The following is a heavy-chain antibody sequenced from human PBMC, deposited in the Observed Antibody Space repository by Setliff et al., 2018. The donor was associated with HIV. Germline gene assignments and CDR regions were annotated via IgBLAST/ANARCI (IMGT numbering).Heavy chain of an antibody. CDR2: MYPSGRT. D-gene: IGHD3-22*01. V-gene: IGHV4-39*01. CDR3: ARATGDSGYPRFFHY. J-gene: IGHJ4*02. Sequence: PSETLSLTCTVSGGSISSSTYYWGWIRQPPGKGLEWIGSMYPSGRTYYNPSLKGRVTISVNTSKNQFSLKLSSVTAADTAVYYCARATGDSGYPRFFHYWGQGTLVTVSS. CDR1: GGSISSSTYY.